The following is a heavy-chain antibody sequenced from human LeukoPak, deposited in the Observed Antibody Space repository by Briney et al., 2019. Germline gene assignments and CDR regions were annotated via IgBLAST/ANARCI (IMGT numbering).Heavy chain of an antibody. CDR3: ARLYIGGYSRSTNYNWFDP. Sequence: PSETLSHTCAVYGGSLFGSYWSSVRQPPGKGVEWSGDINHSGSSNYNPSIKSRVTISVDTSTNQFSLDLPSVTAADTAVYYCARLYIGGYSRSTNYNWFDPWGQGTLVTVSS. D-gene: IGHD6-13*01. CDR2: INHSGSS. J-gene: IGHJ5*02. CDR1: GGSLFGSY. V-gene: IGHV4-34*01.